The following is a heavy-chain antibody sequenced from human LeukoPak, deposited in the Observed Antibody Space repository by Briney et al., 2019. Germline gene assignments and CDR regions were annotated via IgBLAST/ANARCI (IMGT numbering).Heavy chain of an antibody. CDR2: IKSKTDGGTT. CDR3: TTANTFGGVIDY. V-gene: IGHV3-15*01. Sequence: GGSLRLSCAASGFTFSNAWMSWVRQAPGKGLEWVGRIKSKTDGGTTDYAAPAKGRFTISRDDSKNTLYLQMNSLKTEDTAVYYCTTANTFGGVIDYWGQGTLVTVSS. J-gene: IGHJ4*02. D-gene: IGHD3-16*02. CDR1: GFTFSNAW.